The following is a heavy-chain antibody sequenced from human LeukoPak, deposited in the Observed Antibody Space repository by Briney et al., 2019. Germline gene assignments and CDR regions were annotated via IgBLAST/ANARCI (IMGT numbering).Heavy chain of an antibody. CDR1: GGSISDYY. CDR3: ARIKRGGWKDAFDI. J-gene: IGHJ3*02. CDR2: IYTSGST. D-gene: IGHD3-16*01. V-gene: IGHV4-4*07. Sequence: SETLSLTCTISGGSISDYYWSWIRQPASKGLEWVGRIYTSGSTNYNPSLKSRVTMSVDTSKNQFSLKLSSVTAADTAVYYCARIKRGGWKDAFDIWGQGTMVTVSS.